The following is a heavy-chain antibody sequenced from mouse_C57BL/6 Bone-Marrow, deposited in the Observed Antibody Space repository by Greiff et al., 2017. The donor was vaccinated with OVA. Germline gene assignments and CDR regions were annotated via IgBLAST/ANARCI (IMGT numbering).Heavy chain of an antibody. D-gene: IGHD2-3*01. V-gene: IGHV5-4*01. CDR1: GFTFSSYA. Sequence: EVKLMESGGGLVKPGGSLKLSCAASGFTFSSYAMSWVRQTPEKRLEWVATISDGGSYTYYPDNVKGRFTISRDNAKNNLYLQMSHLKSEDTAMYYCARDRVTRWFAYWGQGILVTVSA. CDR3: ARDRVTRWFAY. CDR2: ISDGGSYT. J-gene: IGHJ3*01.